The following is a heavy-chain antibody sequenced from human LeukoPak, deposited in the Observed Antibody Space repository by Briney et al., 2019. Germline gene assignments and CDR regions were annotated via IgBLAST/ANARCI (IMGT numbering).Heavy chain of an antibody. CDR2: ISHSGDSP. J-gene: IGHJ4*02. Sequence: GGSLRLSCAASGFSFSSYGMSWVRQAPGKGLEWVSGISHSGDSPYYADSVKGRFTISRDNSKNTLFLQMDSLRAEDTAVYYCGQDPSRIAAGRRDYWGQGTRVTVSS. CDR3: GQDPSRIAAGRRDY. CDR1: GFSFSSYG. D-gene: IGHD6-13*01. V-gene: IGHV3-23*01.